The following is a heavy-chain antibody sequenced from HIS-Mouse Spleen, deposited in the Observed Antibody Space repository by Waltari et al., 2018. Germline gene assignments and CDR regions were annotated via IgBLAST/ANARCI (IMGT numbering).Heavy chain of an antibody. CDR1: GGSISSSSYY. CDR2: IWYDGMNK. J-gene: IGHJ3*02. V-gene: IGHV3-33*06. Sequence: QLQLQESGPGLVKPSETLSLTCTVSGGSISSSSYYWGWIRQPPGKGLEWVAVIWYDGMNKYYAESVKGRVTISRDNSKNTLYLQMNSLRAEDTAVYYCAKDVLVVINSSAFDIWGQGTMVTVSS. CDR3: AKDVLVVINSSAFDI. D-gene: IGHD3-22*01.